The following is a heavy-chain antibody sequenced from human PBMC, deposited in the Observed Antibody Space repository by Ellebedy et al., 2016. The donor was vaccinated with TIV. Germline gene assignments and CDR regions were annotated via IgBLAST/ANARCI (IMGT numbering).Heavy chain of an antibody. Sequence: GESLKISCAASGFTFSSYSMNWVRQAPGKGLEWVSSISSSSSYIYYADSVKGRFTISRDNAKNSLYLQMNSLRAEDTAVYYCARAGLKSGWYAHWFDPWGQGTLVTVSS. CDR3: ARAGLKSGWYAHWFDP. V-gene: IGHV3-21*01. CDR2: ISSSSSYI. CDR1: GFTFSSYS. J-gene: IGHJ5*02. D-gene: IGHD6-19*01.